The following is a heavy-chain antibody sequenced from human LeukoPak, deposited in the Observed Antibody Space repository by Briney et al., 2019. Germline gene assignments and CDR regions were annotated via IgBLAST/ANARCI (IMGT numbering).Heavy chain of an antibody. D-gene: IGHD2-2*01. Sequence: SETLSLTCTVSGGSIGTSNYYWGWIRQPPGKGLEWIGSFYNYGGPYYNPSLKSRVTMSVDTSKNEFSLKLTSVTAADTAVYYCARSAVVVPAALAYFDYWGQGTLVTVSS. V-gene: IGHV4-39*01. CDR2: FYNYGGP. J-gene: IGHJ4*02. CDR1: GGSIGTSNYY. CDR3: ARSAVVVPAALAYFDY.